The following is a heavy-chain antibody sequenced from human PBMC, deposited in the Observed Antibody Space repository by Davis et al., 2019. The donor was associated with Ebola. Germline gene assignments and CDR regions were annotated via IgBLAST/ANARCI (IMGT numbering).Heavy chain of an antibody. CDR3: TAGDHSGSHTFDY. J-gene: IGHJ4*02. CDR1: GFTFSSYA. CDR2: ISGSGGST. D-gene: IGHD1-26*01. Sequence: PGGSLRLSCAASGFTFSSYAMSWVRQAPGKGLEWVSAISGSGGSTYYADSVKGRFTISRDNSKNTLYLQMNSLRAEDTAVYYCTAGDHSGSHTFDYWGQGTLVTVSS. V-gene: IGHV3-23*01.